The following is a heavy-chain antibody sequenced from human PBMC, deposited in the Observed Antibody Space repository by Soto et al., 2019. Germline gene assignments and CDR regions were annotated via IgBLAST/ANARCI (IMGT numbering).Heavy chain of an antibody. D-gene: IGHD2-2*02. V-gene: IGHV1-2*02. CDR2: INPNSGGT. CDR3: ARDKTSIVVVPAAIRGFWFDP. CDR1: GYTFTGYY. J-gene: IGHJ5*02. Sequence: ASVKVSCKASGYTFTGYYMHWVRQAPGQGLEWMGWINPNSGGTNYAQKFQGRVTMTRDTSISTAYMELSRLRSDDTAVYYCARDKTSIVVVPAAIRGFWFDPWGQGTLVTSPQ.